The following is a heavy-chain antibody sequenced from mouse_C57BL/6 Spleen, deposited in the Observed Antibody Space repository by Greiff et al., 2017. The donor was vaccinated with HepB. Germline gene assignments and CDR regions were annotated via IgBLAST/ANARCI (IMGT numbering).Heavy chain of an antibody. CDR2: ISSGGSYT. D-gene: IGHD1-1*01. V-gene: IGHV5-6*01. J-gene: IGHJ4*01. CDR1: GFTFSSYG. Sequence: EVKLMESGGDLVKPGGSLKLSCAASGFTFSSYGMSWVRQTPDKRLEWVATISSGGSYTYYPDSVKGRFTISRDNAKNTLYLQMSSLKSEDTAMYYCARGVITTHYYAMDYWGQGTSVTVSS. CDR3: ARGVITTHYYAMDY.